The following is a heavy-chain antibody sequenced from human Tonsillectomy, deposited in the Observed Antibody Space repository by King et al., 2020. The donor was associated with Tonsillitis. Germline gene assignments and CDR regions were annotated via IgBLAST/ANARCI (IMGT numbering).Heavy chain of an antibody. Sequence: VQLVEAGGGLVQPGGSLRLSCAASGFTFRGYDMHWVRQATGKGLEWVSAIGTAGDTYYPGSVKGRFTNSRENAKNSLYLQMNSLRAEDTAVYYCARVSYGSGSYDYWGQGTLVTVSS. CDR2: IGTAGDT. D-gene: IGHD3-10*01. V-gene: IGHV3-13*01. CDR3: ARVSYGSGSYDY. CDR1: GFTFRGYD. J-gene: IGHJ4*02.